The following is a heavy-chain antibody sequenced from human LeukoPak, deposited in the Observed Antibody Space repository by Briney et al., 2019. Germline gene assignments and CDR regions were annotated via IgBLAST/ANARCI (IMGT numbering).Heavy chain of an antibody. V-gene: IGHV4-34*01. Sequence: SETLSLTCAVYGGSFSGYYWSWIRQPPGKGLEWIGEINHSGSTNYNPSLKSRVTISVDTSKNQFSLKLSSVTAADTAVYYCARVGDGYNWFRFDPWGQGTLVTVSS. CDR1: GGSFSGYY. CDR2: INHSGST. D-gene: IGHD5-24*01. J-gene: IGHJ5*02. CDR3: ARVGDGYNWFRFDP.